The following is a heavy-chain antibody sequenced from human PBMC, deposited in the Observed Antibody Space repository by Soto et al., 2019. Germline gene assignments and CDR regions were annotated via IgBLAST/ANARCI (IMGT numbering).Heavy chain of an antibody. CDR1: GFTFSSYD. V-gene: IGHV3-48*01. Sequence: QLVESGGHLVQPGGSLRLSCIASGFTFSSYDMNWVRQAPGKGLEWISYISSSSRSIYYADSVKGRFTISRDNAKDSLYLQMNSLRAEDTAVYYCVRVSGGYYYYYMGVWGRGTTGTVSS. D-gene: IGHD3-10*01. CDR2: ISSSSRSI. J-gene: IGHJ6*03. CDR3: VRVSGGYYYYYMGV.